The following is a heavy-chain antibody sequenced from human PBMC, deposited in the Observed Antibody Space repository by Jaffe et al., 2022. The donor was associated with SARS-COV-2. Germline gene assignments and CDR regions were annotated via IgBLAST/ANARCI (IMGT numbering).Heavy chain of an antibody. CDR1: GFTFSNYW. CDR3: ARENWESGASKSCVDF. CDR2: IKYDGGAN. V-gene: IGHV3-7*01. J-gene: IGHJ4*02. Sequence: EVQLVESGGGLVQPGGSLRLSCAASGFTFSNYWMNWVRQAPGKGLEWVANIKYDGGANNYVDSVKGRFTISRDNAKNSLYLQMNSLRAEDTAVYYCARENWESGASKSCVDFWGQGTLVTVST. D-gene: IGHD7-27*01.